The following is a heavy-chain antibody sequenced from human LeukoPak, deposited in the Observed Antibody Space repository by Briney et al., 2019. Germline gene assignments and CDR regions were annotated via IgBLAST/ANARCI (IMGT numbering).Heavy chain of an antibody. CDR3: ACLSTGGSFDY. V-gene: IGHV4-39*01. J-gene: IGHJ4*02. CDR2: IYYSGST. CDR1: GGSISSSSYY. Sequence: PSETLSLTCTVSGGSISSSSYYWGWIRQPPGKGLEWIGSIYYSGSTYYNPSLKSRVTISVDTSKNQFSLKLSSVTAADTAVYYCACLSTGGSFDYWGQGTLVTVSS. D-gene: IGHD7-27*01.